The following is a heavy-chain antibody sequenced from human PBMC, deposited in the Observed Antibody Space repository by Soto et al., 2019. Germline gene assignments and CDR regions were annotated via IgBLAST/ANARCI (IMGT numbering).Heavy chain of an antibody. J-gene: IGHJ4*01. CDR1: GYTFSDYY. CDR3: ARTVEYDSIPYYYADF. CDR2: ISGYNGNT. D-gene: IGHD2-21*01. Sequence: GASVKVSCKAGGYTFSDYYIQWVRQAPGQGLEWMGWISGYNGNTNYAQTLQGRGTMTTDTSTSTAYLELRSLRSDDTAVYYCARTVEYDSIPYYYADFWGQGTLVTVSS. V-gene: IGHV1-18*04.